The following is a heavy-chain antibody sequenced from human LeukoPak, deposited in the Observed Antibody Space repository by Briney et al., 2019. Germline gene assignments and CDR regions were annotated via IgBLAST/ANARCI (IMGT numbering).Heavy chain of an antibody. CDR3: ARRDSGYDSV. J-gene: IGHJ4*02. CDR2: IYSGGST. CDR1: GFTVSSNY. D-gene: IGHD5-12*01. Sequence: PGGSLRLSCAVSGFTVSSNYMSWVRQAPGKGLEWVSVIYSGGSTYYADSVKGRFTISRDNSKNTLYLQMNSLRAEDTAVYYCARRDSGYDSVWGQGTLVTVSS. V-gene: IGHV3-53*01.